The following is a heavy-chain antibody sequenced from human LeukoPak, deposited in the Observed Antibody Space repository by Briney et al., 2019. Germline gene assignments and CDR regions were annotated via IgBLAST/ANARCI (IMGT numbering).Heavy chain of an antibody. V-gene: IGHV3-30*02. CDR1: GFTFSSYG. CDR3: AKVLTGYCGSTSCPFDS. Sequence: PGGSLRLSCPASGFTFSSYGMHWVRQAPGKGLEWVAYIRYHGSNINYADSVKGRFTISRDNSKDTLFLQMSSLRAEDTAVYYCAKVLTGYCGSTSCPFDSWGQGTLVTVSS. D-gene: IGHD2-2*01. J-gene: IGHJ4*02. CDR2: IRYHGSNI.